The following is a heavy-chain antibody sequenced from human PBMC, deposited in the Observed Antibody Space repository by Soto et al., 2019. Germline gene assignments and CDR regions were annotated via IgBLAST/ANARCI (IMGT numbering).Heavy chain of an antibody. Sequence: EVQLVESGGGLVRPGGSLRLSCEAYGFIFGNYSMNWVRQARGKGLEWVSSISSRSNFIYYADSLRGRVTISRDNTQNSLHLQMNSLRVEDTAIYYCARVQKLYGNSVYYYGMDVWGQGTTVTVSS. CDR3: ARVQKLYGNSVYYYGMDV. V-gene: IGHV3-21*01. CDR1: GFIFGNYS. D-gene: IGHD2-8*01. J-gene: IGHJ6*02. CDR2: ISSRSNFI.